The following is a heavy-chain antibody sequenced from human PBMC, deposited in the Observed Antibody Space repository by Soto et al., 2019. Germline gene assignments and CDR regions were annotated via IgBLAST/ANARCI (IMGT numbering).Heavy chain of an antibody. CDR3: ARGPRIVY. Sequence: QLQLQESGSKLVKPSQTLSLTCAVSGGSISSGGYSWSWIRQPPGKGLEWIGYIYHSVSTHYNPSPKSRVTISVARSKNQIPLKLSAVTAADTAVYYCARGPRIVYWGQGTLVTVSS. CDR1: GGSISSGGYS. V-gene: IGHV4-30-2*01. D-gene: IGHD3-22*01. J-gene: IGHJ4*02. CDR2: IYHSVST.